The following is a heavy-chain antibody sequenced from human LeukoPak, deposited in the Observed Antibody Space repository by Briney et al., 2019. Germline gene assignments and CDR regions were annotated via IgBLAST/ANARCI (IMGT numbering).Heavy chain of an antibody. CDR3: ARDPCGSTSCYLKS. Sequence: PGGSLRLSCAASGFTFSSYEMNWVRQAPGKGLEWVSYISSSGSTIYYADSVKGRFTISRDNAKSSVYLQMNRLSAEDTAIYYCARDPCGSTSCYLKSWGQGTLVTVSS. D-gene: IGHD2-2*01. J-gene: IGHJ5*02. V-gene: IGHV3-48*03. CDR1: GFTFSSYE. CDR2: ISSSGSTI.